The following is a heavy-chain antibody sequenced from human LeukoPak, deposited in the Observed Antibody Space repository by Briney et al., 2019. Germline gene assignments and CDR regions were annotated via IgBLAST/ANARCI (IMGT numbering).Heavy chain of an antibody. CDR1: GGSISSYY. D-gene: IGHD5-24*01. CDR3: ARGQRWLQPLDY. V-gene: IGHV4-59*08. J-gene: IGHJ4*02. CDR2: IYYSGST. Sequence: PSETLSLTCTVSGGSISSYYWSWIRQPPGKGLEWIGYIYYSGSTNYNPSLKSRVTISVDTSKNQFSLKLSSVTAADTAVYYCARGQRWLQPLDYWGQGTLVTVSS.